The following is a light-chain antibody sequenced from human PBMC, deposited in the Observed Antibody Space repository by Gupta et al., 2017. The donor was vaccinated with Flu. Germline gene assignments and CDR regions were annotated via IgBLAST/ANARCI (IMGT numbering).Light chain of an antibody. Sequence: SSSNIGSNSVSWYQQYPGTAPKLLIYDDRKRPSGVPDRFSASKSGTSASLAISGLQSEDEADYYCAALDDSRIGAVFGGGTKLTVL. V-gene: IGLV1-44*01. J-gene: IGLJ2*01. CDR3: AALDDSRIGAV. CDR1: SSNIGSNS. CDR2: DDR.